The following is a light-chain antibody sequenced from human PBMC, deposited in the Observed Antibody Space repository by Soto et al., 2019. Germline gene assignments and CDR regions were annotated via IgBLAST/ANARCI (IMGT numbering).Light chain of an antibody. CDR3: QQRSNWPRT. V-gene: IGKV3-11*01. Sequence: EIVLTQSPGTLSLSPGERATLSCRASQSVSNTYLAWYQQKPGQAPRLLVYDASNRATGIPARFSGSGSGTDFTLTISSLEPEDFAVYYCQQRSNWPRTFGQGTKVDIK. CDR1: QSVSNTY. J-gene: IGKJ1*01. CDR2: DAS.